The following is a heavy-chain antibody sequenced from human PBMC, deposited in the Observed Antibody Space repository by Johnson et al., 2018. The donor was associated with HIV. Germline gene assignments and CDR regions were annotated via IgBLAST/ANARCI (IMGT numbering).Heavy chain of an antibody. CDR1: GFTFSDYG. J-gene: IGHJ3*02. D-gene: IGHD6-6*01. Sequence: QEQLVESGGGVVQPGRSLRLSCAASGFTFSDYGLHWVRQAPGEGLEWVAAISHDGSNKYYADSVKGRFTISRDNSKNTLYLQMNSLRAEDTAVYYCAKQQLVPDDAFDIWGQGTMVNVSS. V-gene: IGHV3-30*18. CDR2: ISHDGSNK. CDR3: AKQQLVPDDAFDI.